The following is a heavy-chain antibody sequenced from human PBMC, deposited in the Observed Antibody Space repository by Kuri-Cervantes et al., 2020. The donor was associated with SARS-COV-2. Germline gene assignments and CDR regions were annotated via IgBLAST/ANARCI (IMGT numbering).Heavy chain of an antibody. CDR3: TRDDFWSGYSNY. CDR2: IRSKAYGGTT. D-gene: IGHD3-3*01. Sequence: GGSLRLSCAASGFTFSTYSMNWVRQAPGKGLEWVGFIRSKAYGGTTEYAASVKGRFTISRDDSKSIAYLQMNSLKTEDTAVYYCTRDDFWSGYSNYWGQGTLVIVSS. CDR1: GFTFSTYS. J-gene: IGHJ4*02. V-gene: IGHV3-49*04.